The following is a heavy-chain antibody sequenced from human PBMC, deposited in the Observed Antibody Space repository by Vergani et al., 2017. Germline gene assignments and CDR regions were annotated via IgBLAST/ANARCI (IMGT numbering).Heavy chain of an antibody. Sequence: QVQLVQSGAEVKKPGSSVKVSCKASGGTFSSCAISWVRQAPGQGLEWMGGIIPIFGTANYAQKFQGRVTITADESTSTAYMELSSLRSEDTAVYFCTRDWGVTAIRAVYFFDYWGQGTLVTVSS. J-gene: IGHJ4*02. CDR2: IIPIFGTA. D-gene: IGHD2-21*02. V-gene: IGHV1-69*12. CDR1: GGTFSSCA. CDR3: TRDWGVTAIRAVYFFDY.